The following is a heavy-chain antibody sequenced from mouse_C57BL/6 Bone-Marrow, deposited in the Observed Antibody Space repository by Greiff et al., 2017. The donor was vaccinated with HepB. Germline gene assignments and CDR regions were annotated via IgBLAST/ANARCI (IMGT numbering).Heavy chain of an antibody. J-gene: IGHJ2*01. Sequence: EVKLQESGPGLVKPSQSLSLTCSVTGYSITSGYYWNWIRQFPGNKLEWMGYISYDGSNNYNPSLKNRISITRDTSKNQFFLKLNSVTTEDTATYYCATGGAPGDYWGQGTTLTVSS. CDR3: ATGGAPGDY. CDR1: GYSITSGYY. D-gene: IGHD3-1*01. CDR2: ISYDGSN. V-gene: IGHV3-6*01.